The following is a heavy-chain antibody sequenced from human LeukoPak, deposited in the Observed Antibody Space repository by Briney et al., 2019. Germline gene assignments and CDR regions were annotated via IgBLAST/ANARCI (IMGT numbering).Heavy chain of an antibody. J-gene: IGHJ4*02. CDR3: AKDQGYDILTGYRPDY. Sequence: PGGSLRLSCAASGFTFSSYPISWVRQAPGKGLEWVSGISCNSGSITYADSVKGRFTFPKENAKNSLYLQMNSLRAEDTALYYCAKDQGYDILTGYRPDYWGQGTLVTVSS. V-gene: IGHV3-9*01. CDR2: ISCNSGSI. CDR1: GFTFSSYP. D-gene: IGHD3-9*01.